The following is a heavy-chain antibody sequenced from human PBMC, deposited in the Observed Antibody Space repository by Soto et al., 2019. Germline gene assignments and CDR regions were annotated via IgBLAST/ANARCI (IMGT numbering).Heavy chain of an antibody. CDR2: IYYSGST. V-gene: IGHV4-59*01. CDR3: ARGRRYYGMDV. Sequence: PSETLSLTGTVSGGSISRYYWSWIRQPPGKGLEWIGYIYYSGSTNYNPSLKSRVTISVDTSKNQFSLKLSSVTAADTAVYYCARGRRYYGMDVWGQGTTVTVS. CDR1: GGSISRYY. J-gene: IGHJ6*02.